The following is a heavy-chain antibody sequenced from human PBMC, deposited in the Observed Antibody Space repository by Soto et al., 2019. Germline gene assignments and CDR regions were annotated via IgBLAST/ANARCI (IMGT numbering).Heavy chain of an antibody. CDR3: ARPTRQWLGLRYYYGMDV. Sequence: SETLALTGTFAGDSISNAAYYGGWSRQPPGKGLEWIGSIHNSGSTYFNPSLKSRVTISVDTSKNQFSLKLSSVTAADTAVYYCARPTRQWLGLRYYYGMDVWGQGTTVT. J-gene: IGHJ6*02. CDR2: IHNSGST. CDR1: GDSISNAAYY. V-gene: IGHV4-39*01. D-gene: IGHD6-19*01.